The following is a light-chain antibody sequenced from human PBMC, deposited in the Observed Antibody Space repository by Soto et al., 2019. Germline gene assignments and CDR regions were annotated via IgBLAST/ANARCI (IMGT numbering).Light chain of an antibody. V-gene: IGKV3-20*01. Sequence: EIVLTQSPGTLSFSPGERATLSCRASQSVRSSYLAWYQQKPGQAPRLLIYGASTRATGIPDRFSGRGSGTDFTLTISRLEPEDFAVYYCQQYSTLPHTFGQGTKLEVK. CDR2: GAS. CDR1: QSVRSSY. CDR3: QQYSTLPHT. J-gene: IGKJ2*01.